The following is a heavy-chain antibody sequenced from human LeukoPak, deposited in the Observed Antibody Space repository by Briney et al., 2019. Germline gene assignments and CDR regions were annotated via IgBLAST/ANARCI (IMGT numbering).Heavy chain of an antibody. Sequence: ASVKVSCKASGYTFTSYGISWVRQAPGQGLAGVGWISAYNGNTNYAQKLQGRVTMTTAPSTSTDYLELRSLRSDDTAVYYCARDHPEYYDLWSGYSGLDVWGQGTTVTVSS. CDR1: GYTFTSYG. J-gene: IGHJ6*02. D-gene: IGHD3-3*01. V-gene: IGHV1-18*01. CDR3: ARDHPEYYDLWSGYSGLDV. CDR2: ISAYNGNT.